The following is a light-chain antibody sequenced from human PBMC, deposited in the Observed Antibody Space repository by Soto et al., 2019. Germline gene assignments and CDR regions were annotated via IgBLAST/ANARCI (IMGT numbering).Light chain of an antibody. CDR2: RTS. CDR3: QQYNNWPRAT. J-gene: IGKJ4*01. V-gene: IGKV3-15*01. CDR1: QSISSN. Sequence: EIVMTQSPATLSVSPGERATLSCRAGQSISSNLAWYQQEPGQAPRLLMFRTSSRATGFPARFSGSGSGTEFNLTISSLQSEDFGVYYCQQYNNWPRATFGGGTKVDIK.